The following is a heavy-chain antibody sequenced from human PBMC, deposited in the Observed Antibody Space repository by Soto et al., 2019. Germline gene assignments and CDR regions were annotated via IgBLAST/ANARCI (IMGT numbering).Heavy chain of an antibody. CDR3: XKDLEXXGWYYYXDY. CDR1: GFTFSSYA. Sequence: GGSLRLSCAASGFTFSSYAMSWVRQAPGKGLEWVSAISGSGGSTYYADSVKGRFTISRDNSKNTLYLQMNSLRAEDTAVYYWXKDLEXXGWYYYXDYXGQGTLVTVSS. J-gene: IGHJ4*02. V-gene: IGHV3-23*01. D-gene: IGHD6-19*01. CDR2: ISGSGGST.